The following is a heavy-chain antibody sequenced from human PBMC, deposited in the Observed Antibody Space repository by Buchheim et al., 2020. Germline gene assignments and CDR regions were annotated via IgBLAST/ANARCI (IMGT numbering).Heavy chain of an antibody. CDR1: GFTFSSYG. V-gene: IGHV3-30*18. CDR2: ISYDGSNK. Sequence: QVQLVESGGGVVQPGRSLRLSCAASGFTFSSYGMHWVRQAPGKGLEWVAVISYDGSNKYYADSVKGRFTISRDNSKNTLYLQMNSLRAEDTAVYYCAKVSSTSCMDVWGKGTT. J-gene: IGHJ6*03. D-gene: IGHD2-2*01. CDR3: AKVSSTSCMDV.